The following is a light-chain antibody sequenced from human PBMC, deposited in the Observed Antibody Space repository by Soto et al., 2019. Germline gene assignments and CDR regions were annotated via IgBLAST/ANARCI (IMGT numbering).Light chain of an antibody. V-gene: IGKV3-15*01. CDR3: QQYNNFPLT. J-gene: IGKJ4*01. CDR2: GAS. CDR1: QSVSSN. Sequence: EIQLTQSPASLSVSPGDGAALSCRASQSVSSNLDWYQQKPGQAPRLLIYGASTRATGIPSRFSGSGSGTEFTLTISSLQSEDFAVYYCQQYNNFPLTFSEGTKVDI.